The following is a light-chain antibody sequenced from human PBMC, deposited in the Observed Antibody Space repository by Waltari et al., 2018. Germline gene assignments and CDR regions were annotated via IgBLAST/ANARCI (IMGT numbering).Light chain of an antibody. CDR2: EVS. V-gene: IGLV2-14*01. CDR1: SSDVGAYTY. J-gene: IGLJ1*01. Sequence: QSALTQPAPVSGSPGQSITISCTGTSSDVGAYTYVSWYQQHPGKAPKLLIYEVSNRPSGVSNRFSGSKSGNTASLTISGLQAEDEADYYCSSYTTSSIPGVFGTGTKVTVL. CDR3: SSYTTSSIPGV.